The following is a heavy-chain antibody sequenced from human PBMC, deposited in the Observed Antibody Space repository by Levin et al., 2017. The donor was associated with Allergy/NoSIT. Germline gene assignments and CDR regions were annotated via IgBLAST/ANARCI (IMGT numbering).Heavy chain of an antibody. Sequence: PGGSLRLSCAASGFTFSGSAMHWVRQASGKGLEWIGRIRSKAHSYATAYGASMQDRFTISRDDSKNTAYLQVNSLDPEDAAVYYCVRHVDGSSWLDWGQGSLVTVSS. V-gene: IGHV3-73*01. CDR3: VRHVDGSSWLD. J-gene: IGHJ4*02. CDR1: GFTFSGSA. D-gene: IGHD6-13*01. CDR2: IRSKAHSYAT.